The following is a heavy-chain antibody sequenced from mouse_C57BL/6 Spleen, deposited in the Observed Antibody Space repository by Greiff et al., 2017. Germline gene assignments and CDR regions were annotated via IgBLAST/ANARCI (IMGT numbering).Heavy chain of an antibody. Sequence: QVQLQQPGAELVKPGASVKMSCKASGYTFTSYWITWVKQRPGQGLEWIGDIYPGSGSTNYNEKFKSKATLTVDTSSSTAYMQLSSLTSEDSAVYDGARGAYYSNPAWFAYWGQGTLVTVSA. CDR2: IYPGSGST. D-gene: IGHD2-5*01. CDR1: GYTFTSYW. CDR3: ARGAYYSNPAWFAY. J-gene: IGHJ3*01. V-gene: IGHV1-55*01.